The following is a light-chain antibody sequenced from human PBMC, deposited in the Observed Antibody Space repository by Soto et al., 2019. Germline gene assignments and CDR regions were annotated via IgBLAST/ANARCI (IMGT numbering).Light chain of an antibody. Sequence: DILLTQSPGTLSLSPGERATLSCRASQSVSSSYLAWYQQKPGQPPRLLIYGISTRATGIPARFSGSGSGTEFSLTISSLQSEDFAVYYCQQYSKWPITFGQGTRLEIK. V-gene: IGKV3-15*01. CDR3: QQYSKWPIT. CDR2: GIS. J-gene: IGKJ5*01. CDR1: QSVSSSY.